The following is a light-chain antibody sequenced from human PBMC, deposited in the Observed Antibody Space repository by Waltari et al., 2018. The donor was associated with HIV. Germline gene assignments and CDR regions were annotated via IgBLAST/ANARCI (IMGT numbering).Light chain of an antibody. CDR2: NPD. Sequence: QAVVTQEPSLSVSPGKTITLSCGLSSASVSTRFFPSWYQLTPGQPPRRLPYNPDVRSSGVPARFAGSIGGNKAALTMTGAQAEDESVYYGVLYVRSGRVFGGGTRLTVL. J-gene: IGLJ2*01. CDR1: SASVSTRFF. V-gene: IGLV8-61*01. CDR3: VLYVRSGRV.